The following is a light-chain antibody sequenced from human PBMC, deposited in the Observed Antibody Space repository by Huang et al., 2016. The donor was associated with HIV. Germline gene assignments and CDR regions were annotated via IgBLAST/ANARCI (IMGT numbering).Light chain of an antibody. V-gene: IGKV4-1*01. Sequence: DIVMTQSPDSLAVSLGERATINCKSSQSVLYSSNNKNYLAWYQQKLGQPPNLLVYWASTRESGVPDRVSGSGSGTDFTLTINSLQAEDVAVYYCQQYYSTPYTFGQGTKLEIK. CDR1: QSVLYSSNNKNY. J-gene: IGKJ2*01. CDR2: WAS. CDR3: QQYYSTPYT.